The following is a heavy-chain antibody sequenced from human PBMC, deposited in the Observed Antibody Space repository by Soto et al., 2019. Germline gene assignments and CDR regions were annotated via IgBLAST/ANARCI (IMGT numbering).Heavy chain of an antibody. CDR1: GYTFTSYA. V-gene: IGHV1-3*01. D-gene: IGHD3-22*01. J-gene: IGHJ3*02. Sequence: GASVMVSCKASGYTFTSYAMDWVRQAPGQRLEWMGWINAGNGNTKYSQKFQGRVTITRDTSASTAYMELSSLRSEDTAVYYCASIPPDDSSGYSRGAFDIWGQGTMVTVSS. CDR2: INAGNGNT. CDR3: ASIPPDDSSGYSRGAFDI.